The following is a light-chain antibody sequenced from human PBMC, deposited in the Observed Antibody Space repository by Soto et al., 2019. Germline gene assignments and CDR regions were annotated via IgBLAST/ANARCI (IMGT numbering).Light chain of an antibody. CDR1: QSINAH. J-gene: IGKJ1*01. CDR3: QLYNTWLWT. V-gene: IGKV3-15*01. CDR2: GAS. Sequence: EVVMTQSPATLSVSPGERVTLSCRASQSINAHFAWYQQKPGQAPRLLINGASTRATGIPARFSGSWFGTDIILTISSLLSDDCAVYYCQLYNTWLWTFGQGTKVEIQ.